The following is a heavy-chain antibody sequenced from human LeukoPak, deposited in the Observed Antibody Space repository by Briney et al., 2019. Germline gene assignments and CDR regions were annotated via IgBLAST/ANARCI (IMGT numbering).Heavy chain of an antibody. D-gene: IGHD6-13*01. J-gene: IGHJ4*02. CDR1: GGSISNYY. CDR2: IYYSGTT. CDR3: ARQSSSLYDY. Sequence: SETLSLTCTISGGSISNYYWSWIRQPPGKGLEWIGYIYYSGTTNYNPSLRSRVTISVDTSKNQFSLKLSSVTAADTAVYYCARQSSSLYDYWGQGTLVTVSS. V-gene: IGHV4-59*08.